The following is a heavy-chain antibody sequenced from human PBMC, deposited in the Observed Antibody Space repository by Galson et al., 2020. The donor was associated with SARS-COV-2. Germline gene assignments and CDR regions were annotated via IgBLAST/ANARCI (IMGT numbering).Heavy chain of an antibody. CDR1: GFTFDDYA. CDR2: LSWDGGST. Sequence: GGSLRLSCEASGFTFDDYAMHWVRQAPGKGLEWVSLLSWDGGSTYYADSVKGRFTISRDNSKKSLYLQMNSLRAEDTALYYCAKDIRAFNYYYCMDVWGQVTTVTVAS. CDR3: AKDIRAFNYYYCMDV. J-gene: IGHJ6*02. V-gene: IGHV3-43D*03. D-gene: IGHD3-16*01.